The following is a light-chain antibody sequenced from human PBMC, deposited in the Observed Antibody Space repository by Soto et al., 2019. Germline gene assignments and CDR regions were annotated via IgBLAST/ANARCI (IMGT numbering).Light chain of an antibody. CDR1: NTDVGGYDY. V-gene: IGLV2-11*01. Sequence: QSALTQPRSVSGSPGQSVTISCTGTNTDVGGYDYVSWYQQHPAKAPQLLIYDVSERPSGVPDRFSGSKSGNTASLTISGLQADDEADYYCCSYAGSYTLVFGGGTKLTVL. CDR3: CSYAGSYTLV. J-gene: IGLJ3*02. CDR2: DVS.